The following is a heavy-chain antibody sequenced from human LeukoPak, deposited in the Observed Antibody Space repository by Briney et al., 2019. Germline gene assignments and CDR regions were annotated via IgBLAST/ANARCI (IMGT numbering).Heavy chain of an antibody. J-gene: IGHJ4*02. Sequence: ASVKVSCQASGYSFTQYGITWVRQAPRQGLEWMGWISTFNGDTNYAPKVQGRVTMTIEPSTSTAYMEVRSLTSDDTAVYYCARITDGIDYWGQGSLVTVSS. CDR2: ISTFNGDT. D-gene: IGHD3-10*01. CDR3: ARITDGIDY. V-gene: IGHV1-18*01. CDR1: GYSFTQYG.